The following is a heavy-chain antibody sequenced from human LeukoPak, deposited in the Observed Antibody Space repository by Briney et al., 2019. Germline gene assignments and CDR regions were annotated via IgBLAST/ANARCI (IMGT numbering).Heavy chain of an antibody. J-gene: IGHJ6*04. Sequence: SETLSLTCAVYGGSFSGYYWSWIRQPPGKGLEWIGEINHSGSTNYNPSLKSRVTISVDTSKNQFSLKLSSVTAAETAVYYCARVKYYDFWSGALGVWGKGTTVTVSS. V-gene: IGHV4-34*01. CDR3: ARVKYYDFWSGALGV. CDR2: INHSGST. CDR1: GGSFSGYY. D-gene: IGHD3-3*01.